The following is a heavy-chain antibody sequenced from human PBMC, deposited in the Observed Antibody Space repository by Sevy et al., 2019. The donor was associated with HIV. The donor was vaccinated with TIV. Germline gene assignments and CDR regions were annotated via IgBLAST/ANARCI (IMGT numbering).Heavy chain of an antibody. CDR3: ARNFYDTST. CDR2: IYYSGST. J-gene: IGHJ5*02. D-gene: IGHD3-22*01. Sequence: SETLSLTCTVSGGSISSDYWSWIQQPPGKALEWIGYIYYSGSTNYNPSLKSRVTISVDTSKNQFSLKLSSVTAADTAVYCCARNFYDTSTWGQGTLVTVSS. V-gene: IGHV4-59*01. CDR1: GGSISSDY.